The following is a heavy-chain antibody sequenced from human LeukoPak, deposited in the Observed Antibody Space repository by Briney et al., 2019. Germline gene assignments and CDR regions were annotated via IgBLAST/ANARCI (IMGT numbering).Heavy chain of an antibody. D-gene: IGHD3-16*01. CDR1: GFTFTNAW. Sequence: GGSLRLSCAASGFTFTNAWMSWVRQAPGKGLEWVGRIKSETDRGTTDYAAPVKGRFTISRDDSENTLYLQMNSLKTEDTAVYYCTTSMAYDHLYDYWGQGTLDTVSS. V-gene: IGHV3-15*01. CDR2: IKSETDRGTT. CDR3: TTSMAYDHLYDY. J-gene: IGHJ4*02.